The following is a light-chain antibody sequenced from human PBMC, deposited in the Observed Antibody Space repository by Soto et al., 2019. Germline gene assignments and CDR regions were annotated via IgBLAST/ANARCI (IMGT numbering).Light chain of an antibody. J-gene: IGLJ2*01. Sequence: QSVLTQPPSVSGAPGQRVTNSCTGSSSNIGAGYDVHWYQQLPGTAPKLLIYGNNNRPSGVPDRFSGSKSGTSASLAITGLQAEDEADYYCQSYDSSLSGSGVFGGGTKLTVL. CDR3: QSYDSSLSGSGV. V-gene: IGLV1-40*01. CDR2: GNN. CDR1: SSNIGAGYD.